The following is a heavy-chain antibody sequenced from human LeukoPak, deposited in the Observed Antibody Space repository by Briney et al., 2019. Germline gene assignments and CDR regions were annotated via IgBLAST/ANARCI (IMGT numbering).Heavy chain of an antibody. V-gene: IGHV4-39*02. J-gene: IGHJ4*02. D-gene: IGHD4-11*01. CDR1: GDSVSSSHYY. Sequence: SETLSLTCTVSGDSVSSSHYYWGWIRQSPGKGLEWIGSIYSGGETHYNPSLNSRVTIFLDTSKNRFSLNLISVTATDTAVYYCVRDYSNFVQGDWGQGTLVTVSS. CDR3: VRDYSNFVQGD. CDR2: IYSGGET.